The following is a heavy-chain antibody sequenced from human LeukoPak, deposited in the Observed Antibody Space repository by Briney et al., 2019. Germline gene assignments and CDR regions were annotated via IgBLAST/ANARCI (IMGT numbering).Heavy chain of an antibody. V-gene: IGHV1-69*05. CDR3: AITIWGYNGFTSFDY. D-gene: IGHD1-26*01. CDR1: GGTFSSYA. J-gene: IGHJ4*02. Sequence: SVKVSCKASGGTFSSYAISWVRQAPGQGLEWMGRIIPIFGTANYAQKFQGRVTITTDESTSTAYMELSSLRSEYTAVYYCAITIWGYNGFTSFDYWGQGTLVTVSS. CDR2: IIPIFGTA.